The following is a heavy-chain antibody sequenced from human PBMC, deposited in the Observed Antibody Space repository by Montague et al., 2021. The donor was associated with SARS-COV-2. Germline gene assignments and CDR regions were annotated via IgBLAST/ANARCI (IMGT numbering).Heavy chain of an antibody. CDR1: GDSVSTNSGT. V-gene: IGHV6-1*01. CDR3: ARAERGSCGDGNCYQYFFNY. D-gene: IGHD2-15*01. J-gene: IGHJ4*02. Sequence: CAISGDSVSTNSGTWNWVRLSPSRGLEWLGRTYYRSERYSDYSVSVKGRISINPDTSKNQFSLQLNSVTPEDTAVYYCARAERGSCGDGNCYQYFFNYWGQGTLVTVSS. CDR2: TYYRSERYS.